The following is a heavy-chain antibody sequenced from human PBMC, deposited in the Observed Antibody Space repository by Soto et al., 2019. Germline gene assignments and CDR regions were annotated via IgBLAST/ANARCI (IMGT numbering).Heavy chain of an antibody. CDR2: TYYRSKWYN. D-gene: IGHD6-19*01. Sequence: PSQTLSLTCAISGDSVSSNSAAWNWIRQSPSRGLEWLGRTYYRSKWYNDYAVSVKSRITINPDTSKNQFSLQLNSVTPEDTALYYCARGQWVAVAGAQIDYWGQGTLVTVSS. CDR1: GDSVSSNSAA. V-gene: IGHV6-1*01. CDR3: ARGQWVAVAGAQIDY. J-gene: IGHJ4*02.